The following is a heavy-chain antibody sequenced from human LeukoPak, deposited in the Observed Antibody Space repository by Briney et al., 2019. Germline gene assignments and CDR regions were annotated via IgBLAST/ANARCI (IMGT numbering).Heavy chain of an antibody. CDR3: ARLEMATISDAFDI. D-gene: IGHD5-24*01. V-gene: IGHV1-69*04. J-gene: IGHJ3*02. CDR1: GYTFTSYD. CDR2: IIPTLGIA. Sequence: ASVKVSCKASGYTFTSYDINWVRQATGQGLEWMGRIIPTLGIANYAQKFQGRVTITADKSTSTAYMELSSLRSEDTAMYYCARLEMATISDAFDIWGQGTMVTVSS.